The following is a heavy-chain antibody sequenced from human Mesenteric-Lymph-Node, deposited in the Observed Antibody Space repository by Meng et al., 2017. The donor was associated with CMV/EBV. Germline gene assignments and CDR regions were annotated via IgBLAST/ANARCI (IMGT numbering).Heavy chain of an antibody. CDR2: TYYRSKWYS. J-gene: IGHJ3*02. CDR3: EREGLLSGAFHM. CDR1: GDSGSSNSAP. D-gene: IGHD2/OR15-2a*01. Sequence: HEPLPQSGPGLLKPAKPPATPWPLSGDSGSSNSAPWHWIGQSPQRGLEWLGRTYYRSKWYSDSASYVKRRITISAATSKNQFSLQLKSVSAEDTAIYYYEREGLLSGAFHMWGQGTMVTVSS. V-gene: IGHV6-1*01.